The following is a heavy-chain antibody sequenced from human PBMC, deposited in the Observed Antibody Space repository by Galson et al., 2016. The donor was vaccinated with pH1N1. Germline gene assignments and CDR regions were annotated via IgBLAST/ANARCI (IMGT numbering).Heavy chain of an antibody. CDR1: GFTFSSYA. Sequence: SLRLSCAASGFTFSSYAMIWVRQTSGKGLEWISGISASGGTTYYADAVKGRFTISRDNARTILYLQMNSLSAEDTALYYCAKPSLWWNDDIDYWGRGTLVTFSS. J-gene: IGHJ4*02. V-gene: IGHV3-23*01. D-gene: IGHD1-1*01. CDR2: ISASGGTT. CDR3: AKPSLWWNDDIDY.